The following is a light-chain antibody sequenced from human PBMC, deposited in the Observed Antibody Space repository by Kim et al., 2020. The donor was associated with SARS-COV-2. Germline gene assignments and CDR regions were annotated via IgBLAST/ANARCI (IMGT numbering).Light chain of an antibody. CDR1: SSDVGGYDY. Sequence: QSALTQPRSVTGSPGQSVTISCTGTSSDVGGYDYVSWYQQHPGKAPELMIFDVTKRPSGVPDRFSGSKSGNTASLTISGLQAEDEADYHCCSYAGRSILCGGGTQLTVL. J-gene: IGLJ3*02. V-gene: IGLV2-11*01. CDR2: DVT. CDR3: CSYAGRSIL.